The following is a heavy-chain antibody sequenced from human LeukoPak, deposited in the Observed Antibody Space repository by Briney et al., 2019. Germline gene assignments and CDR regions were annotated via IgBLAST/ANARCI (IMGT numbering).Heavy chain of an antibody. Sequence: GGSLRLSCAASGFTFSSYEMNWVRQAPGKGLEWVSYISSSGSTIYYADSVKGRFTISRDNSKNTLYLQMNSLRAEDTAVYYCAKEHRDIVVVPAAMGFDYWGQGTLVTVSS. J-gene: IGHJ4*02. V-gene: IGHV3-48*03. CDR1: GFTFSSYE. D-gene: IGHD2-2*01. CDR3: AKEHRDIVVVPAAMGFDY. CDR2: ISSSGSTI.